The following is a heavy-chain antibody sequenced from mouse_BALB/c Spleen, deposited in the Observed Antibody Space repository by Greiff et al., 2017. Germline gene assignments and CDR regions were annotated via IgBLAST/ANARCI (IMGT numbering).Heavy chain of an antibody. V-gene: IGHV5-6-2*01. CDR3: ARSYYGSGGYFDV. CDR2: INSNGGST. Sequence: EVMLVESGGGLVKLGGSLKLSCAASGFTFSSYYMSWVRQTPEKRLELVAAINSNGGSTYYPDTVKGRFTISRDNAKNTLYLQMSSLKSEDTALYYCARSYYGSGGYFDVWGAGTTVTVSS. D-gene: IGHD1-1*01. J-gene: IGHJ1*01. CDR1: GFTFSSYY.